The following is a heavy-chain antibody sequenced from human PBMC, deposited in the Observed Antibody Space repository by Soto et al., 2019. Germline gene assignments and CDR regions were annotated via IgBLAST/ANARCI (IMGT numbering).Heavy chain of an antibody. CDR2: IYWDDDK. CDR3: AHRVLRTVFGLVTTTAIYFDF. V-gene: IGHV2-5*02. D-gene: IGHD3-3*01. CDR1: GFSLTTSGVG. Sequence: QITLNESGPTVVRPTETLTLTCRFSGFSLTTSGVGVGWIRQSPGKAPEWLALIYWDDDKRYRASLKSRLPITKDTSKTQVVLTVSDLDPTDTATYYCAHRVLRTVFGLVTTTAIYFDFWGQGTPVAVSS. J-gene: IGHJ4*02.